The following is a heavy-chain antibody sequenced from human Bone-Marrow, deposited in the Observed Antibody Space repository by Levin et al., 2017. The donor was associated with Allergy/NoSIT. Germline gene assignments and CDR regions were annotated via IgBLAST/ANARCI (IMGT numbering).Heavy chain of an antibody. J-gene: IGHJ4*02. D-gene: IGHD6-19*01. V-gene: IGHV1-2*02. CDR1: GYTFIDYY. CDR3: ARSLVAATFED. Sequence: ASVKVSCKSSGYTFIDYYINWVRQAPGQGLEWMAWINPDTGGTRFAEKFQARVTMTRDTSINTAYMELSGLRSDDTAVYYCARSLVAATFEDWGQGTLVTVSS. CDR2: INPDTGGT.